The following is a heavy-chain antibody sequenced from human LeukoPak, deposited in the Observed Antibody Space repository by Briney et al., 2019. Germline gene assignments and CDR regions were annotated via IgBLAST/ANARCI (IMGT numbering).Heavy chain of an antibody. Sequence: ASVKVSCKASGYTFTGYYMHWVRHAPGQGLEWMGWINPNSGGTNYAQKFQGRVTMTRDTSISTAYMELSRLRSDDTAVYYCARAPRFGVVIQLDYWGQGTLVTVSS. J-gene: IGHJ4*02. D-gene: IGHD3-3*01. CDR3: ARAPRFGVVIQLDY. CDR2: INPNSGGT. CDR1: GYTFTGYY. V-gene: IGHV1-2*02.